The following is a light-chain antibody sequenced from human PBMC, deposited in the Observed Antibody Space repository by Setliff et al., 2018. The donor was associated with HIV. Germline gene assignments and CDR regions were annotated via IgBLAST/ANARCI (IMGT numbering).Light chain of an antibody. J-gene: IGLJ1*01. CDR2: EVS. CDR3: ASHRDTNTLEV. CDR1: NSDVGGYNY. Sequence: QSVLTQPASVSGSPGQSITISCTGSNSDVGGYNYVSWYQQHPGKAPKLMIYEVSNRPSGVSDRFSGSKSGNTASLTISGLQPEDEADYYCASHRDTNTLEVFGTGTKVTVL. V-gene: IGLV2-14*01.